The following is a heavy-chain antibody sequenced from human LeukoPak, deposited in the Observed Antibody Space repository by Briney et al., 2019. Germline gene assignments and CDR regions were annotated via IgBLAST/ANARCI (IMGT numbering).Heavy chain of an antibody. D-gene: IGHD5-24*01. V-gene: IGHV3-74*01. J-gene: IGHJ4*02. Sequence: QPGGSQRLSCAASRFTLSIYWTHWVRHAPGKGLVWVSCITGDVNSRCYADSVKGRFTMSRENAKKTVILKVVCLRVEDRAVYYCASDWVYKNECWGRRTMVTV. CDR2: ITGDVNSR. CDR3: ASDWVYKNEC. CDR1: RFTLSIYW.